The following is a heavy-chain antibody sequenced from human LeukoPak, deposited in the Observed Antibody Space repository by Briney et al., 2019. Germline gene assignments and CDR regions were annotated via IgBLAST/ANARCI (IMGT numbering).Heavy chain of an antibody. J-gene: IGHJ5*02. CDR3: AREDYDFWSGYRPSDQTNWFDP. D-gene: IGHD3-3*01. Sequence: GSSVKVSCKASGGTFSSYAISWVRQAPGQGLEWMGRIIPILGIANYAQKFQGRVTITADKSTSTAYMELSSLRSEDTAVYYCAREDYDFWSGYRPSDQTNWFDPWGQGTLVTVSS. CDR2: IIPILGIA. CDR1: GGTFSSYA. V-gene: IGHV1-69*04.